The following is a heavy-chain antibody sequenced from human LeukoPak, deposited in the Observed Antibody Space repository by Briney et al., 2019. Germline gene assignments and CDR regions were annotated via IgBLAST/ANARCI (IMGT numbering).Heavy chain of an antibody. CDR3: ARIAVAGKDFDY. CDR2: INPNTGGT. V-gene: IGHV1-2*02. CDR1: GYTFTGYY. J-gene: IGHJ4*02. D-gene: IGHD6-19*01. Sequence: AAVKVPCKASGYTFTGYYMHWVRQAPGQGLEWMGWINPNTGGTNYPQKFQGGVTMTRDTSISTAYMELSRLRSDDTAVYYCARIAVAGKDFDYWGQETLVTVSS.